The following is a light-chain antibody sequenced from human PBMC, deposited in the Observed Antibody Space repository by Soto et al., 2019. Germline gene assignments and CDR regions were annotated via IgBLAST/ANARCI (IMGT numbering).Light chain of an antibody. CDR1: QGISSY. CDR2: AAS. Sequence: AIRMTQSPSSFSASTGDRVTITCRVSQGISSYLAWYQQKPGKAPKLLIYAASTLQSGVPSRFSGSGSGTDFTLTISCLQSEEFATYYCQQYYSYSRAFGQGTKVDIK. V-gene: IGKV1-8*01. CDR3: QQYYSYSRA. J-gene: IGKJ1*01.